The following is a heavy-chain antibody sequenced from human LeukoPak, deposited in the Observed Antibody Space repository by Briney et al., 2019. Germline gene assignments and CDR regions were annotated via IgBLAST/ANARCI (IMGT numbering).Heavy chain of an antibody. CDR1: GGTFSSYA. D-gene: IGHD5-18*01. CDR2: IIPIFGTA. V-gene: IGHV1-69*13. Sequence: ASVKVSCKASGGTFSSYAISWLRQPPGQGLEWMGGIIPIFGTANYAQKFQGRVTTTADESTSTAYMELSSLRSEDTAVYYCARVGIQLWVGVDYWGQGTLVTVSS. CDR3: ARVGIQLWVGVDY. J-gene: IGHJ4*02.